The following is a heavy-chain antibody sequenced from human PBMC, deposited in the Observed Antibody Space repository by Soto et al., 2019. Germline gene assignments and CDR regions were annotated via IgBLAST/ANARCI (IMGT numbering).Heavy chain of an antibody. CDR1: GFTVSSNY. J-gene: IGHJ4*02. V-gene: IGHV3-53*04. D-gene: IGHD6-19*01. CDR3: ARGEAVAAFDY. Sequence: GGSLRLSCAVSGFTVSSNYMSWVRQAPGKGLEWVSVIYSGGSTYYADSVKGRFTISRHNSKNTLYLQMNSLRAEDTAVYYCARGEAVAAFDYWGQGTLVTVSA. CDR2: IYSGGST.